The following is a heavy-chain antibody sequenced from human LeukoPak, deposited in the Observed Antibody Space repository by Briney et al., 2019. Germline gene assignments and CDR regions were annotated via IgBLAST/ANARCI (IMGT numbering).Heavy chain of an antibody. V-gene: IGHV3-33*01. CDR1: GFAFSTYG. CDR3: ARQAYSSGRSFPFDY. CDR2: IWYDGSKT. J-gene: IGHJ4*02. D-gene: IGHD3-22*01. Sequence: GGSLRLSCAASGFAFSTYGMHWVRQAPGKGLEWVAYIWYDGSKTYYADSVKGRFTISRDDAENTLYLQVNSLRAEDTAVYYCARQAYSSGRSFPFDYWGQGTMVTVSS.